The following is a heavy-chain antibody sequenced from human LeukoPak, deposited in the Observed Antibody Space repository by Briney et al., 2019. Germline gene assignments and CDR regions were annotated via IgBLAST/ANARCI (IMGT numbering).Heavy chain of an antibody. CDR3: ARGPGITMIAPYYYYMDV. J-gene: IGHJ6*03. Sequence: SETLSLTCTVSGYSISSGYYWGWIRQPPGKGLEWIGSIYHSGSTYYNPSLKSRVTISVDTSKNQFSLKLSSVTAADTAVYYCARGPGITMIAPYYYYMDVWGKGTTVTISS. D-gene: IGHD3-22*01. CDR1: GYSISSGYY. V-gene: IGHV4-38-2*02. CDR2: IYHSGST.